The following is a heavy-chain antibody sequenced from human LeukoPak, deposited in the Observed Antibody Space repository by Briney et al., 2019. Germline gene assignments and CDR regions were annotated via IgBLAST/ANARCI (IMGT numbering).Heavy chain of an antibody. V-gene: IGHV4-59*01. J-gene: IGHJ6*02. Sequence: SETLSLTCTVSGFTISNNYCSWIRQPPGKGLEWIGFINNSGRTNYNPSLKRRVTISVDTSQNQFSLRLSSVTAADTDVYYCARVSGGNFYYYGMDVWGQGTTVTVSS. CDR1: GFTISNNY. CDR2: INNSGRT. CDR3: ARVSGGNFYYYGMDV. D-gene: IGHD2-15*01.